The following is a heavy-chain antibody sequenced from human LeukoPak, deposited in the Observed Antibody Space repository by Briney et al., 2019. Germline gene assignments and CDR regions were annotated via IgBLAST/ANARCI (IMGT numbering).Heavy chain of an antibody. CDR1: GGTFSSYT. V-gene: IGHV1-69*02. CDR3: ATHCSSTSCYAGSFDY. Sequence: ASVKVSCKASGGTFSSYTISWVRQAPGQGLEWMGRIIPILGIANYAQKFQGRVTITADKSTSTAYMELSSLRSEDTAVHYCATHCSSTSCYAGSFDYWGQGTLVTVSS. CDR2: IIPILGIA. J-gene: IGHJ4*02. D-gene: IGHD2-2*01.